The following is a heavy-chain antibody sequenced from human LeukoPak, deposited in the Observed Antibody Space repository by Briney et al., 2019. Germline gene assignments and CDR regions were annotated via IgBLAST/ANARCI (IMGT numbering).Heavy chain of an antibody. CDR3: AKDLVLACSGGSCYLDY. J-gene: IGHJ4*02. CDR1: GFTFSSYG. D-gene: IGHD2-15*01. V-gene: IGHV3-30*02. Sequence: GGSLRLSCAASGFTFSSYGMHWVRQAPGKGLEWVAFIRYDGSNKYYADSVKGRFTISRDNSKNMLYLQMNSLRAEDTAVYYCAKDLVLACSGGSCYLDYWGQGTLVTVSS. CDR2: IRYDGSNK.